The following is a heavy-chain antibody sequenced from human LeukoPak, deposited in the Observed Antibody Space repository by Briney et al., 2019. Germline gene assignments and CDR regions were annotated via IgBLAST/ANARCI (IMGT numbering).Heavy chain of an antibody. V-gene: IGHV3-30*02. Sequence: GGSLRLSCAASGFTFSTCGMHWVRQAPGKGLEWVAFINDGGNRKDYTDSVQGRLTISRDTSKNILYLQMNSLRVEDTAVYYCVKDFHNSWTFGYWGQGTLVTVSS. CDR1: GFTFSTCG. CDR3: VKDFHNSWTFGY. D-gene: IGHD3-22*01. J-gene: IGHJ4*02. CDR2: INDGGNRK.